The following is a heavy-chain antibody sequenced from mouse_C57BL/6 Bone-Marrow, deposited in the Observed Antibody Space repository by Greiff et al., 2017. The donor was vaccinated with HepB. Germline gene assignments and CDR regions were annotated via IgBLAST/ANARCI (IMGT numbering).Heavy chain of an antibody. Sequence: EVKLVESEGGLVQPGRSMKLSCTASGFTFSDYYMAWVRQVPEKGLEWVANINYDGSSTYYLDSLKSRFIISRDNAKNILYLQMSSLKSEDTATYYCAREGRTTVVAPYYFDYWGQGTTLTVSS. CDR1: GFTFSDYY. CDR3: AREGRTTVVAPYYFDY. V-gene: IGHV5-16*01. D-gene: IGHD1-1*01. CDR2: INYDGSST. J-gene: IGHJ2*01.